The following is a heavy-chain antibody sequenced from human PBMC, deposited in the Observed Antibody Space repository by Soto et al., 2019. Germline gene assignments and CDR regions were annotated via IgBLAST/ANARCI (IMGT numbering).Heavy chain of an antibody. CDR3: ARVQESSGWWGYYYYGMDV. Sequence: PGGSLRLSCAASGFTFSSYAMHWVRQSPGKGLEWVAVISYDGSNKYYADSVKGRFTISRDNSKNTLYLQMNSLRAEDTAVYYCARVQESSGWWGYYYYGMDVWGQGTTVTVSS. CDR2: ISYDGSNK. J-gene: IGHJ6*02. CDR1: GFTFSSYA. V-gene: IGHV3-30-3*01. D-gene: IGHD6-19*01.